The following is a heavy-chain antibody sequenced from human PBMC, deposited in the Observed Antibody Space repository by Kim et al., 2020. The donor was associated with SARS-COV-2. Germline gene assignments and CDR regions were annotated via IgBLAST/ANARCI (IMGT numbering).Heavy chain of an antibody. Sequence: GGSLRLSCAASGFTFSSYAMSWVRQAPGKGLEWVSAISGSGGSTYYADSVKGRFTISRDNSKNTLYLQMNSLRAEDTAVYYCAKRPAAAGTFGWFDPWGQGTLVTVSS. CDR3: AKRPAAAGTFGWFDP. V-gene: IGHV3-23*01. CDR2: ISGSGGST. D-gene: IGHD6-13*01. J-gene: IGHJ5*02. CDR1: GFTFSSYA.